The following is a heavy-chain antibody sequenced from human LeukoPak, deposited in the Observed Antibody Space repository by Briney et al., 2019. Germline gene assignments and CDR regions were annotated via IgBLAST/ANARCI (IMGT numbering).Heavy chain of an antibody. Sequence: ASVKVSCKASGYTFTGYYIHWVRQAPGQGLEWMGIINPAGGSTTYAQKFQGSRLTLTRDTSTSTVYMELSRLRSEDTAVYYCARGRGVHDSHTYDYFDYWGQGSLVTVSS. CDR1: GYTFTGYY. CDR2: INPAGGST. D-gene: IGHD3-22*01. V-gene: IGHV1-46*01. CDR3: ARGRGVHDSHTYDYFDY. J-gene: IGHJ4*02.